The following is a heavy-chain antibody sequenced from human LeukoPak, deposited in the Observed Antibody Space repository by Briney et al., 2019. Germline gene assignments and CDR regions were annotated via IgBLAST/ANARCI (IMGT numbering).Heavy chain of an antibody. Sequence: PGGSLRLSCAASGFTFDDYAMHWVRQAPGKGLEWVSGISWNSGSIGYADSVKGRFTISRDNAKNSLYLQMNSLRAEDTALYYCAKSGYSSGWYGFYYFDPWGQGTLVTVSS. CDR2: ISWNSGSI. D-gene: IGHD6-19*01. V-gene: IGHV3-9*01. J-gene: IGHJ5*02. CDR3: AKSGYSSGWYGFYYFDP. CDR1: GFTFDDYA.